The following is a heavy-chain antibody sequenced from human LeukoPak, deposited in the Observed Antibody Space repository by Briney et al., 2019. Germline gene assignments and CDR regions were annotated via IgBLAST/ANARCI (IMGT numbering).Heavy chain of an antibody. D-gene: IGHD3-22*01. CDR2: ISWNSGSI. CDR3: AKDIWGSVVVMLDY. CDR1: GFTFDDYA. Sequence: PGGSLRLSCAASGFTFDDYAMHWVRQAPGKGLEWVSGISWNSGSIGYADSVKGRFTISRDNAKNSLYLQMNSLRAEDTALYYCAKDIWGSVVVMLDYWGQGTLVTVSS. V-gene: IGHV3-9*01. J-gene: IGHJ4*02.